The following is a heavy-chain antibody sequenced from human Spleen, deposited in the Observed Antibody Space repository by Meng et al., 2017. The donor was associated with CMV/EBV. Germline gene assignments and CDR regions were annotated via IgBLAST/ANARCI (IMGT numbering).Heavy chain of an antibody. Sequence: TLSSHSMNWVRQAPGSGLEWVSSISSSSSYIYYADSVKGRFTISRDNAKNSLYLQMNSLTADDTAVYYCAREKGTGDVVGATGNCDYWGRGTLVTVSS. D-gene: IGHD1-26*01. V-gene: IGHV3-21*06. CDR3: AREKGTGDVVGATGNCDY. CDR2: ISSSSSYI. CDR1: TLSSHS. J-gene: IGHJ4*02.